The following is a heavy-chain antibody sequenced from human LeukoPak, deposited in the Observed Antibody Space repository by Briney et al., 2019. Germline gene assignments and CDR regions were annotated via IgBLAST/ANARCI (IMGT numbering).Heavy chain of an antibody. CDR3: ARLPRYDFWS. D-gene: IGHD3-3*01. CDR1: GDSTTGYY. CDR2: TFHTGST. V-gene: IGHV4-59*08. Sequence: SSETLSLTCTVSGDSTTGYYWSWIRQPPGKGLEWIGYTFHTGSTNYNPSLKSRVTISLDTSNNQFSLKLRSVTAADTAVYYCARLPRYDFWSWGQGTLVTVSS. J-gene: IGHJ4*02.